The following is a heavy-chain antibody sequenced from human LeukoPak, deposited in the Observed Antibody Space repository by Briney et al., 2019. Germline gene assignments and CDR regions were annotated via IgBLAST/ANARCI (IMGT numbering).Heavy chain of an antibody. D-gene: IGHD1-1*01. J-gene: IGHJ5*02. CDR3: ATDVHPGNNWFDP. CDR2: IRYDGSNK. V-gene: IGHV3-30*02. CDR1: GFSFSDFG. Sequence: GGSLSLSCAASGFSFSDFGMHWVRQAPGKGLEWVAFIRYDGSNKYYADPVKGRFTISRDDSKNTLYLQMNSLRAEDTAVYYCATDVHPGNNWFDPWGQGTLVTVSS.